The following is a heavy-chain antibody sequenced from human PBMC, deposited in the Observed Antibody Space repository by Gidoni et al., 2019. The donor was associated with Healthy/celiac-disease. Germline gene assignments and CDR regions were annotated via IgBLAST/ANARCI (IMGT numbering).Heavy chain of an antibody. J-gene: IGHJ4*02. CDR3: ARVHVDTAMASGAYYFDY. CDR2: IIPIFGTA. D-gene: IGHD5-18*01. CDR1: GGTFSSYA. Sequence: QVQLVQSGAEVKKPVSSVKVSCKASGGTFSSYALSWVRQAPGQGLEWMGGIIPIFGTANYAQKFQGRVTITADKSTSTAYMELSSLRSEDTAVYYCARVHVDTAMASGAYYFDYWGQGTLVTVSS. V-gene: IGHV1-69*06.